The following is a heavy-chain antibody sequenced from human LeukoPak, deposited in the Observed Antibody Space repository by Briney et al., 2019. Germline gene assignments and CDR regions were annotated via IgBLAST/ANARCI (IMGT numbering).Heavy chain of an antibody. Sequence: SDTLSLTCAVSGYSITSSSWWGWIRQPPGKGLEWIGYIYHSGTTYYNPSLQSRVTMSVDTSKNQFSLKLSSVTAVDTAVYYCARVMFSVAGTKFDYWGQGTLVTVSS. CDR2: IYHSGTT. CDR3: ARVMFSVAGTKFDY. D-gene: IGHD6-19*01. J-gene: IGHJ4*02. V-gene: IGHV4-28*03. CDR1: GYSITSSSW.